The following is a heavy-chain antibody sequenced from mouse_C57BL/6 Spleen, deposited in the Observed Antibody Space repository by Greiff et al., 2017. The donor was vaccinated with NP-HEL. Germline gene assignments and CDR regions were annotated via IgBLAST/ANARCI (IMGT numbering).Heavy chain of an antibody. J-gene: IGHJ3*01. CDR2: INYDGSST. CDR1: GFTFSDYY. D-gene: IGHD1-1*01. V-gene: IGHV5-16*01. CDR3: ARDGPSSYYYGSGGFAY. Sequence: EVMLVESEGGLVQPGSSMKLSCTASGFTFSDYYMAWVRQVPEKGLEWVANINYDGSSTYYLDSLKSRFIISRDNAKNILYLQMSSLKSEDTATYCCARDGPSSYYYGSGGFAYWGQGTLVTVSA.